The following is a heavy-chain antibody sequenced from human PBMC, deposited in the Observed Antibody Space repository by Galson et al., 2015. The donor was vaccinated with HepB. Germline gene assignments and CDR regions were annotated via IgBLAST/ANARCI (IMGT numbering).Heavy chain of an antibody. J-gene: IGHJ4*02. D-gene: IGHD2-15*01. Sequence: LRLSCAASGFTFSSYAMQWVRQAPGKELAYVSAINTNGGSTNYARSVKGRFTISRDNSKNTLYLQMGSLRAEDMAVYYCARLYCSGGSCYFDYWGQGTLVTVSS. V-gene: IGHV3-64*01. CDR3: ARLYCSGGSCYFDY. CDR2: INTNGGST. CDR1: GFTFSSYA.